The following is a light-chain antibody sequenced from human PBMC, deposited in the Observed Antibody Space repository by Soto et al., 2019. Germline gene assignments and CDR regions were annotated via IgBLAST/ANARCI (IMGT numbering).Light chain of an antibody. Sequence: QSVLTQPASVSGSPGQSITISCTGTSSDVGSYNLVSWYQQHPGKAPKLMIYEGSKRPSGVSNRFSGSKSGNTASLTISGLQADDEPDYYCCSYAGSSTFVVFGGGTKVTVL. J-gene: IGLJ2*01. CDR3: CSYAGSSTFVV. CDR1: SSDVGSYNL. V-gene: IGLV2-23*03. CDR2: EGS.